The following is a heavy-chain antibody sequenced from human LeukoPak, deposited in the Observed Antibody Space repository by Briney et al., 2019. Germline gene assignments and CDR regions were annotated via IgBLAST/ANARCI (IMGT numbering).Heavy chain of an antibody. CDR2: IYHSGST. V-gene: IGHV4-4*02. J-gene: IGHJ6*03. CDR3: ARGPARIYYYYYYMDV. D-gene: IGHD2-2*01. CDR1: GGSISSSNW. Sequence: SETLSLTCAVSGGSISSSNWWSWVRQPPGKGLEWIGEIYHSGSTNYNPSLKSRVTISVDKSKNQFSLKLSSVTAADTAVYYCARGPARIYYYYYYMDVWGKGTTVTVSS.